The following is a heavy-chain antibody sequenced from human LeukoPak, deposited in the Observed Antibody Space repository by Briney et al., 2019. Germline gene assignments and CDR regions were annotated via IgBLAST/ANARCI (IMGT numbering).Heavy chain of an antibody. V-gene: IGHV3-11*01. D-gene: IGHD5-18*01. J-gene: IGHJ3*02. Sequence: GGSLRLSCAASGFTFSDYYISWIRQAPGKGLEWVSYISSSGSTIYYADSVKGRFTISRDNAKNSLYLQMNSLRAEDTAVYYCARVDTAMVIAFDIWGQGTMVTVSS. CDR1: GFTFSDYY. CDR2: ISSSGSTI. CDR3: ARVDTAMVIAFDI.